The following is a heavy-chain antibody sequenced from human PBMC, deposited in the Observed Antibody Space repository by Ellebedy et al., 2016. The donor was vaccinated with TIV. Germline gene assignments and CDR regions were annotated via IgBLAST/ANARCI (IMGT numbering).Heavy chain of an antibody. CDR2: IKEDGSVL. CDR1: GFTFSHYW. J-gene: IGHJ4*02. Sequence: GESLKISCASSGFTFSHYWMSWVRPAPGKGLEWVANIKEDGSVLQYVDSVKGRFTVSRDNAKRSLYLQMNSLRVEDTAVYYCTSTINYWGRGTLVTVSS. D-gene: IGHD5-12*01. V-gene: IGHV3-7*01. CDR3: TSTINY.